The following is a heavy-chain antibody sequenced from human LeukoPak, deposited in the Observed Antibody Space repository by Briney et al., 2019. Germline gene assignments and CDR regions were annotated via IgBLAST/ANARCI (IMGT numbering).Heavy chain of an antibody. Sequence: GGSLRLSCAASGFTFSSYGMHWVRQAPGKGLERVAVIWYDGSNKYYADSVKGRFTISRDNAKNTVYLQMNSLRTEDTAVYYCARGLPNYYGMDVWGQGTTVTVSS. CDR1: GFTFSSYG. V-gene: IGHV3-33*01. CDR3: ARGLPNYYGMDV. J-gene: IGHJ6*02. CDR2: IWYDGSNK.